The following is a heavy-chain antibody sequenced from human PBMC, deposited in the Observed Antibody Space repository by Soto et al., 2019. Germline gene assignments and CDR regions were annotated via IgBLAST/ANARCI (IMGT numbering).Heavy chain of an antibody. D-gene: IGHD3-22*01. CDR2: IYHSGST. J-gene: IGHJ4*02. Sequence: SETLSLTCAVSGGSISSSNWWSWVRQPPGKGLEWIGEIYHSGSTNYNPSLKSRVTISVDKSKNQFSLKLSSVTAADTAVYYCARGTTYYYDSSGYYFDYWGQGTLVT. V-gene: IGHV4-4*02. CDR1: GGSISSSNW. CDR3: ARGTTYYYDSSGYYFDY.